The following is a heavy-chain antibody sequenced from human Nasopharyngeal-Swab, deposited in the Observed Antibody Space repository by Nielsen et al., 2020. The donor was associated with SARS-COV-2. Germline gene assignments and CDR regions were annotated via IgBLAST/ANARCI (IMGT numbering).Heavy chain of an antibody. CDR1: GFTFSSYA. D-gene: IGHD4-23*01. Sequence: GESLKISCAASGFTFSSYAMHWVRQAPGKGLEWVAFISYDGSNKYYADSVKGRFTISRDNSKNTLYLQMNSLRAEDTAVYYCASAYGGSYWYFDLWGRGTLVTVSS. J-gene: IGHJ2*01. CDR3: ASAYGGSYWYFDL. V-gene: IGHV3-30-3*01. CDR2: ISYDGSNK.